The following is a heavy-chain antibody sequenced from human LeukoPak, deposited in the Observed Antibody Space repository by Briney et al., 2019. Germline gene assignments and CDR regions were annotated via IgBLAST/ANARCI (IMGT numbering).Heavy chain of an antibody. CDR1: GYTFTNYC. J-gene: IGHJ4*02. CDR3: ARVPPSAHQVFSSDY. Sequence: GASVMVSRKASGYTFTNYCISWVRQAPGQGLEWMSWISANNGETRYAQNFQGRVTMTTDTSTTTAYMELTSLRSDDTAVYYCARVPPSAHQVFSSDYWGQGTQVTVSS. D-gene: IGHD1-14*01. CDR2: ISANNGET. V-gene: IGHV1-18*04.